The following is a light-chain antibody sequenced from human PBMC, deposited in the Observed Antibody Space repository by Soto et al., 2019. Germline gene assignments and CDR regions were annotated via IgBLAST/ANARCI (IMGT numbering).Light chain of an antibody. CDR3: HQIYSTIAT. J-gene: IGKJ4*01. CDR1: QSISSY. V-gene: IGKV1-39*01. Sequence: DIQMTQSPSSLSASGGDSVTITCRASQSISSYLNWYQQKPGKAPKLLIYAASSLQGGVPSRFSGSGSGTDFTLTISIRQTADSATYQRHQIYSTIATFGGGTKVEIK. CDR2: AAS.